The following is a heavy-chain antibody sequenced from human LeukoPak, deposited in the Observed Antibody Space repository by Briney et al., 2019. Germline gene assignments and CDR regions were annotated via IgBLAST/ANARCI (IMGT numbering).Heavy chain of an antibody. V-gene: IGHV3-21*01. D-gene: IGHD2-15*01. CDR2: ISSSSSYI. J-gene: IGHJ4*02. Sequence: GGSLRLSCAASGFTFSSYSMNWVRQAPGKGLEWVSSISSSSSYIYYADSVKGRFTISRDNAKHSLYLQMNSLRAEDTAVYYCARDYCSGGSCYPFDYWGQGTLVTVSS. CDR1: GFTFSSYS. CDR3: ARDYCSGGSCYPFDY.